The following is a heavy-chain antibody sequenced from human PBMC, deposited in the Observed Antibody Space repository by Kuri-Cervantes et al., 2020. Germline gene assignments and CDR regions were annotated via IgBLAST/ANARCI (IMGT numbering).Heavy chain of an antibody. J-gene: IGHJ4*02. D-gene: IGHD3-22*01. V-gene: IGHV3-7*01. CDR3: AREYDSSGYYYGLFDY. Sequence: GESLKISCAASGFTFSSYWMSWVRQAPGKGLEWVANIKQDGSEKYYVDSVKGRFTISRDNAKNSLYLQMSSLRAEDTAVYYCAREYDSSGYYYGLFDYWGQGTLVTVSS. CDR2: IKQDGSEK. CDR1: GFTFSSYW.